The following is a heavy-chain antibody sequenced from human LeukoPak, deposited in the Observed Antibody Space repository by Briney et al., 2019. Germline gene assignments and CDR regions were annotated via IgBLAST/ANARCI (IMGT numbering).Heavy chain of an antibody. CDR1: GGSISSGTYL. CDR3: ARGVTIIPGVSYSFDY. V-gene: IGHV4-61*02. Sequence: SQTLSRTCTVSGGSISSGTYLWSWIRQPAGKTMEWIGRIYTSGNTNSNPSLRSRVAISVDTSKNQSSLKLNSVTAADTAVYYCARGVTIIPGVSYSFDYWGQGTLVTVSS. J-gene: IGHJ4*02. CDR2: IYTSGNT. D-gene: IGHD3-10*01.